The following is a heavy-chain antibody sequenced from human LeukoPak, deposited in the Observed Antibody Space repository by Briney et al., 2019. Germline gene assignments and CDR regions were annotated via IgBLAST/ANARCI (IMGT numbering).Heavy chain of an antibody. CDR1: GGTFSSYA. Sequence: SVKVSCKASGGTFSSYAISWVRQAPGQGLEWMGGIIPIFGTANYAQKFQGRVTITADKSTSTAYMELSRLRSDDTAVYYCARDREDIVVVPAAPYYYYMDVWGKGTTVTVSS. J-gene: IGHJ6*03. V-gene: IGHV1-69*06. D-gene: IGHD2-2*01. CDR2: IIPIFGTA. CDR3: ARDREDIVVVPAAPYYYYMDV.